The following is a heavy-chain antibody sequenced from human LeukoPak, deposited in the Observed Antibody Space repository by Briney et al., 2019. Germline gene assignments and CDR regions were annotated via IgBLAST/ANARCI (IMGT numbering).Heavy chain of an antibody. CDR1: GFTFSSYG. CDR2: ISGSGGST. V-gene: IGHV3-23*01. J-gene: IGHJ4*02. D-gene: IGHD3-9*01. CDR3: AKDWDYDILTGYSDY. Sequence: GGSLRLSCAASGFTFSSYGMSWVRQAPGKGLEWVSAISGSGGSTYYADSVKGRFTISRDNSKNTLYLQMNSLRAEDTAVYYCAKDWDYDILTGYSDYWGQGTLVTVSS.